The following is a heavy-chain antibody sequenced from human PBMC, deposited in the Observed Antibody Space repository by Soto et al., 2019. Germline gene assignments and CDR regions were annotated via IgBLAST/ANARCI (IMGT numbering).Heavy chain of an antibody. V-gene: IGHV4-34*01. Sequence: SSETLSLTCAVYGGSFSGYYWSWIRQPPGKGLEWIGEINHSGSTNYNPSLKSRVTISVDTSKNQFSLKLSSVTAADTAVYYCRAHAIHKYFDWWGQGTLVTVS. CDR2: INHSGST. J-gene: IGHJ4*02. D-gene: IGHD5-18*01. CDR1: GGSFSGYY. CDR3: RAHAIHKYFDW.